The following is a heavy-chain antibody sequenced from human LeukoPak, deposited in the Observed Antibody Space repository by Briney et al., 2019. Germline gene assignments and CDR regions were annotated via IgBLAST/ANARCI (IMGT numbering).Heavy chain of an antibody. CDR3: ARHAISSSYDY. Sequence: SETLCLTCTVSGGSISSYYWSWIRQPPGKELEWIGYIYYSGSTNYNPFLKSRVTISVDTSKNQFSLKLSSVTAADTAVYYCARHAISSSYDYWGQGTLVTVSS. CDR1: GGSISSYY. V-gene: IGHV4-59*08. CDR2: IYYSGST. J-gene: IGHJ4*02. D-gene: IGHD6-13*01.